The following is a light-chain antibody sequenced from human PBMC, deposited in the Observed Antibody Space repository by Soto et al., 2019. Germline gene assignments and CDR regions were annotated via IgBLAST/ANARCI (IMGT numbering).Light chain of an antibody. CDR1: QSVSSY. V-gene: IGKV3-11*01. CDR3: QQRSTWS. CDR2: DAS. J-gene: IGKJ5*01. Sequence: EIVLTQSPATLSLSPGETATLSCRASQSVSSYLAWYQQKPGQTPRLLIYDASNRATGIPARFSGSGSGTDFTLTISRLEPEDFAVYYCQQRSTWSFGQGKRLDIK.